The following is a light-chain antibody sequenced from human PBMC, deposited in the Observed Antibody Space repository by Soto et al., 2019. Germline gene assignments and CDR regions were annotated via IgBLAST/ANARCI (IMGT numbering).Light chain of an antibody. CDR1: TPNIGSNV. V-gene: IGLV1-44*01. CDR2: NNN. Sequence: QSVLTQSPSTSGTPGQTVTISCSGSTPNIGSNVVDWFQQFPGTAPKLLIYNNNQRPSGVPDRFSGSKSGTSASLAISGLQSEEEADYYCAAWDDNLSGWVFGGGTKVTVL. CDR3: AAWDDNLSGWV. J-gene: IGLJ3*02.